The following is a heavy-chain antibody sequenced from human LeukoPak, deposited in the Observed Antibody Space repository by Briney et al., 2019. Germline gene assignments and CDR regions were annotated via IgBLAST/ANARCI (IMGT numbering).Heavy chain of an antibody. D-gene: IGHD6-19*01. CDR1: GYTFTSYY. CDR3: ASLPGSGRAVAGTKLGYYYMDV. V-gene: IGHV1-46*01. Sequence: ASVKVSCKASGYTFTSYYMHWVRQAPGQGLEWMGIINPSGGSTSYAQKFQGRVTMTRDTSTSTVYMELSSLRSEDTAVYYCASLPGSGRAVAGTKLGYYYMDVWGKGTTVTVSS. CDR2: INPSGGST. J-gene: IGHJ6*03.